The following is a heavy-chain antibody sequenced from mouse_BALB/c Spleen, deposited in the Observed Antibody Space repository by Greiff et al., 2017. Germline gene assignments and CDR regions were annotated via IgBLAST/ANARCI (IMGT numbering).Heavy chain of an antibody. CDR3: ARDGSYAMDY. J-gene: IGHJ4*01. V-gene: IGHV7-3*02. CDR1: GFTFTDYY. Sequence: EVKVEESGGGLVQPGGSLRLSCATSGFTFTDYYMRWVRQPPGKALEWLGFIRNKANGYTTEYSASVKGRFTISRDNAQSILYLQMNTLGAEDSATYYCARDGSYAMDYWGQGTSVTVSS. CDR2: IRNKANGYTT.